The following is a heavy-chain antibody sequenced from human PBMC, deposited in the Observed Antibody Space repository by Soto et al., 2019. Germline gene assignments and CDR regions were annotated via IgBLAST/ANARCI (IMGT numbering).Heavy chain of an antibody. CDR3: ARTHSGSYYSVFNY. J-gene: IGHJ4*02. D-gene: IGHD1-26*01. V-gene: IGHV4-38-2*01. CDR2: IYRSGTT. Sequence: SLTCVVSNFSISSGYYWVWIRQSPGKGLEWIASIYRSGTTSYNPSLKSRVTISVDPSKNQFSLMLTAVTAADTAVYYCARTHSGSYYSVFNYWGRGSLVTVSS. CDR1: NFSISSGYY.